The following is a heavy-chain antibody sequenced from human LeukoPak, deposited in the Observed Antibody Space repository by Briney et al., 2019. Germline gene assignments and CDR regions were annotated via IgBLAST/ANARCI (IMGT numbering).Heavy chain of an antibody. V-gene: IGHV4-61*05. CDR3: ARVITNYDFWSGYSRHNWFDP. Sequence: SETLSLTCTISGGSISSISYYWGWIRQPPGKGLEWIGYIYYSGSTNYNPSLKSRVTISVDTSKNQFSLKLSSVTAADTAVYYCARVITNYDFWSGYSRHNWFDPWGQGTLVTVSS. CDR2: IYYSGST. CDR1: GGSISSISYY. J-gene: IGHJ5*02. D-gene: IGHD3-3*01.